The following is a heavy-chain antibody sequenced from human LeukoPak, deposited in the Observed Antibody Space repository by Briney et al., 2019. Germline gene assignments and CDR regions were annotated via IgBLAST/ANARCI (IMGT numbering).Heavy chain of an antibody. Sequence: PSETLSLTCTVSGGSISSYYWSWIRQPAGKGLEWIGRIHTSGSTNYNPSLKSRVTMSVDTSKNQFSLKLSSVTAADTAVYYCARDRGPYCSSTSCHNWFDPWGQGTLVTVSS. CDR3: ARDRGPYCSSTSCHNWFDP. V-gene: IGHV4-4*07. CDR1: GGSISSYY. D-gene: IGHD2-2*01. CDR2: IHTSGST. J-gene: IGHJ5*02.